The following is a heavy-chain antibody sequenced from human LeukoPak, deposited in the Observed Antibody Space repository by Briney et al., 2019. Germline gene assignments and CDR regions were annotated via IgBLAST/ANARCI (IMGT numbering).Heavy chain of an antibody. V-gene: IGHV3-30*03. Sequence: GGSLRLSCAASGFTFSSYVMHWVRQAPGKGLEWVAAISYDESHKQYADSVKGRFTISRDNSKNTLYLQMNSLRAEDTAVYYCARGSGSYYLFDYWGQGTLVTVSS. D-gene: IGHD1-26*01. CDR1: GFTFSSYV. CDR3: ARGSGSYYLFDY. CDR2: ISYDESHK. J-gene: IGHJ4*02.